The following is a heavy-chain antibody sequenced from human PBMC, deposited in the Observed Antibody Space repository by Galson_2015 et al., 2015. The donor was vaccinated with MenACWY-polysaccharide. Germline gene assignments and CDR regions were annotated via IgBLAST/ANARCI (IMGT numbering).Heavy chain of an antibody. V-gene: IGHV1-69*04. CDR2: IITVVGKA. CDR3: ARSVYISGIDYPNCDY. J-gene: IGHJ4*02. D-gene: IGHD3-10*01. Sequence: SVKVSCKASGGTFTDYAISWVRQAPGQGLEWMGRIITVVGKAKYAEKFQGRLSITADRSTSTAYMELSSLISEDTAVYYCARSVYISGIDYPNCDYWGQGTLVIVSS. CDR1: GGTFTDYA.